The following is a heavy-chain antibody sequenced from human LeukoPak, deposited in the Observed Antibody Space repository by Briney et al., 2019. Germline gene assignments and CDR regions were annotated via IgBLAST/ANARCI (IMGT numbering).Heavy chain of an antibody. CDR1: GGTFSSYA. CDR3: ARDALGYYGSGSYYYYYGMNV. Sequence: GASVKVSCKASGGTFSSYAISWVRQAPGQGLEWMGGIIPIFGTANYAQKFQGRVTITADESTSTAYMELSSLRSEDTAVYYCARDALGYYGSGSYYYYYGMNVWGQGTMVTVSS. J-gene: IGHJ6*02. D-gene: IGHD3-10*01. V-gene: IGHV1-69*13. CDR2: IIPIFGTA.